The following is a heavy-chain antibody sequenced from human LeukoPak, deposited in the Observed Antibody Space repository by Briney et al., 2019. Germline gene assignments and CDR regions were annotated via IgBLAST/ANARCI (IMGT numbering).Heavy chain of an antibody. CDR3: AIGGDYVDY. CDR1: GFNLSDYS. V-gene: IGHV3-21*01. Sequence: AGWSLRLSGAASGFNLSDYSLNWVRQAPGKGLEWVSSISSSSSYIYYADSVKGRFTISRDNAKNSLYLQMNSLRAEDTAVYYCAIGGDYVDYWGQGTLVTVSS. CDR2: ISSSSSYI. J-gene: IGHJ4*02. D-gene: IGHD3-10*01.